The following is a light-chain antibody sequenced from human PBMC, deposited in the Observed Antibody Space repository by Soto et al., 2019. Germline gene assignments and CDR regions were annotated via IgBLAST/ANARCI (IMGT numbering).Light chain of an antibody. CDR1: TGAVTSGHY. J-gene: IGLJ1*01. CDR2: DAT. CDR3: LLSYSGAYYV. V-gene: IGLV7-46*01. Sequence: AVLTQDPSLTVSPGGTVTLTCDSSTGAVTSGHYPYWFQQKPGQAPRTLIYDATKKHSWTPARFSGSLLGGKAALTLSGAQPEDEAEHYCLLSYSGAYYVFGTGTKVTGL.